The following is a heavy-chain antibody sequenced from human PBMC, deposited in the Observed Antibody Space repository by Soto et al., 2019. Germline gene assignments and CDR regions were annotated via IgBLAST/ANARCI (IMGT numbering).Heavy chain of an antibody. CDR3: ARDRGYGGNRRGAFDI. J-gene: IGHJ3*02. Sequence: SETLSLTCTVSGGSISSYYWSWIRQPPGKGLEWIGYIYYSGSTNYNPSLKRRVTISVDTSKNQFSLKLSSVSAADTAVYYCARDRGYGGNRRGAFDIWGQGTMVTVSS. CDR1: GGSISSYY. D-gene: IGHD4-17*01. CDR2: IYYSGST. V-gene: IGHV4-59*01.